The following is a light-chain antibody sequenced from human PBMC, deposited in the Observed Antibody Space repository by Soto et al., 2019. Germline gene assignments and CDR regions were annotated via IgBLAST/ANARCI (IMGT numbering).Light chain of an antibody. J-gene: IGLJ2*01. CDR1: ALPKKF. Sequence: SYELTQPPSVSVSPGQTARITCSGDALPKKFAYWYQQKSGQAPVLVIYEDSKRPSVIPERFSGSRSGTMATLTISGAQVEDEADYYCYSIVSSDNPRGVFGGGTKLTVL. CDR2: EDS. V-gene: IGLV3-10*01. CDR3: YSIVSSDNPRGV.